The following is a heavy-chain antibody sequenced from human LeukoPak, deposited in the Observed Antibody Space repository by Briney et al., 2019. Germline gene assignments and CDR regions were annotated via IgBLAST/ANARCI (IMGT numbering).Heavy chain of an antibody. CDR1: GYTFTGYY. CDR2: INPDSGXX. Sequence: ASVKVSCKASGYTFTGYYMHWVRQAPGQGLEWMGWINPDSGXXXXXXNFXXRVTMTRDTSISTAYMELSSLRSDDTAVYYCAXXXXAFDFWGQGTMVTVSS. CDR3: AXXXXAFDF. V-gene: IGHV1-2*02. J-gene: IGHJ3*01.